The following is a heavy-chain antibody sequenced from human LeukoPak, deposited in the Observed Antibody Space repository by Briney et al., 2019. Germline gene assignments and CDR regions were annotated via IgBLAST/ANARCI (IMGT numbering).Heavy chain of an antibody. J-gene: IGHJ5*02. CDR3: ARDRWYDILTGYCGRSANWFDP. Sequence: PSETLSLTCAVSGYSISSGYYWGWIRQPPGKGLEWIGSIYHSGSTYYNPSLKSRVTISVDTSKNQFSLKLSSVTAADTAVNYCARDRWYDILTGYCGRSANWFDPWGQGTLVTVSS. CDR1: GYSISSGYY. CDR2: IYHSGST. V-gene: IGHV4-38-2*02. D-gene: IGHD3-9*01.